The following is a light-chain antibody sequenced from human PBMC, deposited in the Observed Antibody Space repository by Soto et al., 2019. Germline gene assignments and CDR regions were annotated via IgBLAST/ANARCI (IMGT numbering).Light chain of an antibody. CDR2: AAS. J-gene: IGKJ3*01. CDR1: QDISNY. Sequence: DIQMTQPPSSLSASVGYRVTITCQASQDISNYLNCYQQKPGKAPKLLIYAASNLETGVPSRFSGSGSGTDFTFAISSLQPEAIATYYCNQYANLPEYTFGPGTKVDIK. CDR3: NQYANLPEYT. V-gene: IGKV1-33*01.